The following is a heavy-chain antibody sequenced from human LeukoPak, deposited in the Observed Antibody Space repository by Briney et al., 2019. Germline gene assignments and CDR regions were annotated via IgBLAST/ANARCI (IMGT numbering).Heavy chain of an antibody. D-gene: IGHD2-15*01. CDR3: ASVRIGWYFDL. J-gene: IGHJ2*01. V-gene: IGHV3-53*04. CDR2: IYSGGST. Sequence: GGSLRLSRSVYVFMVLSTYIGSVRQAPGKGLEWVSIIYSGGSTFYADSVKGRFTISGHNSKNTLEVQRNPLTAEDTAVYYCASVRIGWYFDLWGRGTLVTVSS. CDR1: VFMVLSTY.